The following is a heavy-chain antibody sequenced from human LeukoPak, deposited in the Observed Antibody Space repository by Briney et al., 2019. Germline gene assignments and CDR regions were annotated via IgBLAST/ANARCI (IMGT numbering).Heavy chain of an antibody. CDR2: ISSASITI. V-gene: IGHV3-48*01. Sequence: GGSLRLSCAASGFTFDKYSMNWVRQAPGKGLEWVSHISSASITIYYADSVKGRFTISRDNAKSSLYLHMTSLRAEDTALYYCARDYYRSGSYAVDFWGQGTLVTVSS. J-gene: IGHJ4*02. CDR3: ARDYYRSGSYAVDF. CDR1: GFTFDKYS. D-gene: IGHD3-10*01.